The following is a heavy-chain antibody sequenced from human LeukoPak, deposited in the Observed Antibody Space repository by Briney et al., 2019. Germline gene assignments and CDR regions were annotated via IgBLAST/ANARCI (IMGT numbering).Heavy chain of an antibody. J-gene: IGHJ6*02. Sequence: AGGSLRLSCAASGFTFSMYSMSWVRQAPGKGLEWVSYISSSSSTIYYADSVKGRFAISRDNAKNTLYLQMNSLRAEDTAVYYCAKRGYCSSTSCPYYYYGMDVWGQGTTVTVSS. CDR2: ISSSSSTI. CDR1: GFTFSMYS. D-gene: IGHD2-2*01. CDR3: AKRGYCSSTSCPYYYYGMDV. V-gene: IGHV3-48*01.